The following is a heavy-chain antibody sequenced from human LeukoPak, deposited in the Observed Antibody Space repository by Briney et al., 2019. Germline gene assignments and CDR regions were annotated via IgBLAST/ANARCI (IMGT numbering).Heavy chain of an antibody. CDR1: GYSISSGYY. CDR2: IYHSGST. D-gene: IGHD6-13*01. V-gene: IGHV4-38-2*01. J-gene: IGHJ4*02. CDR3: ARTYSSSWYDLYFDY. Sequence: TASETLSLTCAVSGYSISSGYYWGCIRQPPGKGLEWIGSIYHSGSTYYNPSLKSRVTRSVDTSKNQFSLKLSSVTAADTAVYYCARTYSSSWYDLYFDYWGQGTLVTVSS.